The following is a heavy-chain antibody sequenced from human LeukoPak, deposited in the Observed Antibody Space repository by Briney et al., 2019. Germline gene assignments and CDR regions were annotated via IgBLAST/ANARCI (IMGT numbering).Heavy chain of an antibody. J-gene: IGHJ6*02. D-gene: IGHD6-13*01. Sequence: GGSLRLSCAASGFTFRNYAMSWVRQAPGKGLEWVSAISGSGGSTYYADSVKGRFTTSRDNSKNTLYLQMNSLRAEDTAVYYCAKGIWQQLVQRDYYYYYGMDVWGQGTTVTVSS. CDR2: ISGSGGST. CDR3: AKGIWQQLVQRDYYYYYGMDV. V-gene: IGHV3-23*01. CDR1: GFTFRNYA.